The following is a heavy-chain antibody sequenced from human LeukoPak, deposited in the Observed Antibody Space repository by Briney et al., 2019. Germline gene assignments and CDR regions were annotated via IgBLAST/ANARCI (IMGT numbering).Heavy chain of an antibody. J-gene: IGHJ5*02. CDR3: ARDHRVYASYVWFDP. D-gene: IGHD2-8*01. Sequence: GASVKVSCKASGYTFTNYGISWVRQAPGQGLEWMGWISAYNGNTNFAQKIQGRVTMTTDTSTSTAYMELRSLRSDDTAVYYCARDHRVYASYVWFDPWGQGTLVTVSS. CDR1: GYTFTNYG. CDR2: ISAYNGNT. V-gene: IGHV1-18*01.